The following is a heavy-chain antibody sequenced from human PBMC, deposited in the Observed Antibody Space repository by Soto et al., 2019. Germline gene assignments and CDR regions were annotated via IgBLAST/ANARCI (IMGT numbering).Heavy chain of an antibody. D-gene: IGHD2-2*01. CDR3: ARDSSPNA. V-gene: IGHV4-59*01. J-gene: IGHJ4*02. Sequence: PSETLSLTCTVSGGSISSYYWSWIRQPPGKGLEWIGYIYYSGSTNYNPSLKSRVTISVDTSKNQFSLKLSSVTAADTAVYYCARDSSPNAWGQGTLVTVSS. CDR1: GGSISSYY. CDR2: IYYSGST.